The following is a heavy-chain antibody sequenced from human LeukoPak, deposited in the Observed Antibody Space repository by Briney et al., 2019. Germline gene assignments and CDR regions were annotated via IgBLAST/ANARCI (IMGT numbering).Heavy chain of an antibody. D-gene: IGHD6-13*01. Sequence: ASVKVSCKVSGGTFSSYAISWVRQAPGQGREWMGRIIPILGIANYAQKFQGRVTITADKSTSTAYMELSSLRSEDTAVYYCACVYSSSWYSAFDIWGQGTMVTVSS. V-gene: IGHV1-69*04. CDR1: GGTFSSYA. CDR3: ACVYSSSWYSAFDI. CDR2: IIPILGIA. J-gene: IGHJ3*02.